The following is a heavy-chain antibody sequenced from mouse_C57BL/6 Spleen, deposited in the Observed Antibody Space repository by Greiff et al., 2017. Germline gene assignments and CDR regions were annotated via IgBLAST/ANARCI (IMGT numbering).Heavy chain of an antibody. Sequence: VQLQQPGAELVKPGASVKLSCKASGYTFTSYWMQWVKQRPGQGLEWIGEIDPSDSYTNYNQKFKGKATLTVDTSSSTAYMQLSSLTSEDSAVYYCAMRLYDYMIAYWGQGTLVTVSA. CDR1: GYTFTSYW. CDR2: IDPSDSYT. V-gene: IGHV1-50*01. D-gene: IGHD2-4*01. CDR3: AMRLYDYMIAY. J-gene: IGHJ3*01.